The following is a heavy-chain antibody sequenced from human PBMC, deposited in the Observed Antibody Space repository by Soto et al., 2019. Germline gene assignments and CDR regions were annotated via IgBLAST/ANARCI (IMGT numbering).Heavy chain of an antibody. J-gene: IGHJ4*02. CDR2: IYYGGNT. D-gene: IGHD3-16*01. Sequence: QLQLQESGPGLVKPSETLSLTCTVSGGSISSSGHYWGWIRQSPRKGLEWIGSIYYGGNTYYNPSLKSRITISVDTSKNEFSLKLSSVTAADTAVYYCARHWGGLSYEGVYPPSYGGYWGQGTLVTVSS. CDR1: GGSISSSGHY. CDR3: ARHWGGLSYEGVYPPSYGGY. V-gene: IGHV4-39*01.